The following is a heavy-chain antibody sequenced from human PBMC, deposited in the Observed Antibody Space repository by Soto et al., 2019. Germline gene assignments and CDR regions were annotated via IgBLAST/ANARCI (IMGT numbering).Heavy chain of an antibody. Sequence: QVQLVESGGGVVQPGRSLRLSCAASGFTFSSYGMHWVRQAPGKGLELVAVIWYDGSNKYYADSLKGRFTISRDNSKNTLYLQMSSLRAEDTAVYYCARENRMATTGFFDYWGQGTLVTVSS. J-gene: IGHJ4*02. V-gene: IGHV3-33*01. D-gene: IGHD1-1*01. CDR1: GFTFSSYG. CDR2: IWYDGSNK. CDR3: ARENRMATTGFFDY.